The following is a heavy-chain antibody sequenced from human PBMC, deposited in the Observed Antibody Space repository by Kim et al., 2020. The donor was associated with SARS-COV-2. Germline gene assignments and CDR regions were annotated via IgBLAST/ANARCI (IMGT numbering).Heavy chain of an antibody. CDR3: AREGAPGWAFDI. Sequence: ASVKVSCKASGYTFTSYGISWVRQAPGQGLEWMGWINAYNGNTNYAQKLQGRVTMTTDTSTSTAYMEMRSLRSDDTAVYYCAREGAPGWAFDIWGQGTMVTVSS. CDR1: GYTFTSYG. J-gene: IGHJ3*02. CDR2: INAYNGNT. D-gene: IGHD1-26*01. V-gene: IGHV1-18*01.